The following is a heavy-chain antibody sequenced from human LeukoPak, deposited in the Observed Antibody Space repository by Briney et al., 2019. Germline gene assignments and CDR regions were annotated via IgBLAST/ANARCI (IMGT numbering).Heavy chain of an antibody. CDR3: AKDPLWFGESFGFDY. CDR2: IRYDGSNK. CDR1: GFTFSSYG. Sequence: GGSLRLSCAASGFTFSSYGMHWVRQAPGKGLEWVAFIRYDGSNKYYADSVKGRFTISRDNSKNTLYLQMNSLRAEDTAAYYCAKDPLWFGESFGFDYWGQGTLVTVSS. D-gene: IGHD3-10*01. J-gene: IGHJ4*02. V-gene: IGHV3-30*02.